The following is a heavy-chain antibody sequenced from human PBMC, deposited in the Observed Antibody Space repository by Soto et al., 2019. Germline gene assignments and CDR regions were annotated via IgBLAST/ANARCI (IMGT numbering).Heavy chain of an antibody. CDR2: IYYSGST. CDR3: ASQGY. V-gene: IGHV4-59*12. CDR1: GGSISSYY. Sequence: QVQLQESGPGLVKPSETLSLTCTVSGGSISSYYWSWIRQPPGKGLEWIGYIYYSGSTNYNPSLTSRVTISVDTSKNQFSLKLSSVTAADPAVYYCASQGYWGQGTMVTVSS. J-gene: IGHJ4*02.